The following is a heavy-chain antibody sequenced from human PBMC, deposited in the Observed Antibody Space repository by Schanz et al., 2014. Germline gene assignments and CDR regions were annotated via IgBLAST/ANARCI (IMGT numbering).Heavy chain of an antibody. CDR1: GFTFSSYA. CDR3: ARVRYCSGGRCYQDSWFDP. J-gene: IGHJ5*02. D-gene: IGHD2-15*01. Sequence: EVQLLESGGGLVQPGGSLRLSCAGSGFTFSSYAMSWVRQTPGKGLEWVSVISGSGVTIYYADSVKGRFTISRDNSKNTLYLQVNSLRPEDTAVYYCARVRYCSGGRCYQDSWFDPWGQGTLVIVSS. CDR2: ISGSGVTI. V-gene: IGHV3-23*01.